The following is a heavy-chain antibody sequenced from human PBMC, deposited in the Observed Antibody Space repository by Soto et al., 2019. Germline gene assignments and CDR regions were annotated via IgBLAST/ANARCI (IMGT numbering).Heavy chain of an antibody. CDR2: IIPILGIA. CDR1: GGTFSSYT. D-gene: IGHD3-9*01. J-gene: IGHJ4*02. Sequence: ASVKVSCKASGGTFSSYTISWGRQAPGQGLEWMGRIIPILGIANYAQKFQGRVTITADKSTSTAYMELSSLRSEDTAVYYCASLPLRYFDWLSQPFDYWGQGTLVTVSS. CDR3: ASLPLRYFDWLSQPFDY. V-gene: IGHV1-69*02.